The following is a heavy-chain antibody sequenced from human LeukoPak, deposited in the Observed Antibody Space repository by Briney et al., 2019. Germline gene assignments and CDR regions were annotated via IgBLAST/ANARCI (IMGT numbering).Heavy chain of an antibody. D-gene: IGHD2-15*01. CDR1: GYTFTGYY. CDR2: INPNSGGT. V-gene: IGHV1-2*02. Sequence: ASVKVSCKASGYTFTGYYMHWVRQAPGQGLEWMGWINPNSGGTNYAQKFQGRVTMTRDTSISTAYMELSRPRSDDTAVYYCARVGSGGRKVRDAYYYDSVYYYYYMDVWGKGTTVTVSS. J-gene: IGHJ6*03. CDR3: ARVGSGGRKVRDAYYYDSVYYYYYMDV.